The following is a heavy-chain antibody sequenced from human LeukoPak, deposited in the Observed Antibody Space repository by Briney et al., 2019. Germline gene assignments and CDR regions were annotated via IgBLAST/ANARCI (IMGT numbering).Heavy chain of an antibody. CDR2: ISYDGSNK. D-gene: IGHD6-19*01. CDR1: GFTFSSYG. Sequence: PGRSLRLSCAASGFTFSSYGMHWVRQAPGKGLEWVAVISYDGSNKYYADSVKGRFTISRDNSKNTLYLQMNSLRAEGTAVYYCAKDQLRYSSGWYVRPIDYWGQGTLVTVSS. CDR3: AKDQLRYSSGWYVRPIDY. V-gene: IGHV3-30*18. J-gene: IGHJ4*02.